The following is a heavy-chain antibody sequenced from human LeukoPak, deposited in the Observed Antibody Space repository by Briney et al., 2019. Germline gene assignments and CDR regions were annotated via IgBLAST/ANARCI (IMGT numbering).Heavy chain of an antibody. CDR2: IKQDASDK. D-gene: IGHD2-2*01. Sequence: GGSLRLSCAASGFTFSNFWMTWVRQAPGKGLEWVANIKQDASDKYYVDSVKGRFTISRDNAENSLYLQMNSLRVEDTAVYFCARGEAVPAAWGQGTLVLVSS. J-gene: IGHJ4*02. CDR1: GFTFSNFW. V-gene: IGHV3-7*03. CDR3: ARGEAVPAA.